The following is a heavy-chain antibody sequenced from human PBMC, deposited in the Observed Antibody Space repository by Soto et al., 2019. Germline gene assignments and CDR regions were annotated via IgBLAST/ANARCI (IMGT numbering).Heavy chain of an antibody. CDR3: ARPWGQLSTYYYGMDT. V-gene: IGHV3-30-3*01. D-gene: IGHD3-16*01. CDR1: GFTFRNYA. J-gene: IGHJ6*02. CDR2: ISYDGDNK. Sequence: QVQLVESGGGVVQPGRSLTLSCAASGFTFRNYAMHWVRQAPGTGLEWVATISYDGDNKYYTDSVKGPFTISRDNSKNTLYLQMNRLRPEDTAVYYCARPWGQLSTYYYGMDTWGQGTTVTV.